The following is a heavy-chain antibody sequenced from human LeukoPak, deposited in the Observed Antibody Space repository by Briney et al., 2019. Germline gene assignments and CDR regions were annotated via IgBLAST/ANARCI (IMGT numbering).Heavy chain of an antibody. J-gene: IGHJ4*02. V-gene: IGHV3-30*18. D-gene: IGHD5-18*01. Sequence: GGSLRLSCTVSGFTFSNYGMHWARQAPGKGLEWVAVLSYDGSDKYYKDSVKGRFTISRDNSKNALYLQMNSLRVEDTAVYYCAKGYTDFDHWGQGTLVTVSS. CDR2: LSYDGSDK. CDR1: GFTFSNYG. CDR3: AKGYTDFDH.